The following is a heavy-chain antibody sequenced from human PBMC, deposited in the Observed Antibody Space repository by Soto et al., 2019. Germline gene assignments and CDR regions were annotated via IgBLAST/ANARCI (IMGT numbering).Heavy chain of an antibody. CDR3: AHVVVAGFGYYFDY. CDR2: IYWDDDK. J-gene: IGHJ4*02. D-gene: IGHD6-19*01. Sequence: QITLKESGPTLVKPTQTLTLTCTFSGFSLSSTRMAVGWIRQPPGKALEWLALIYWDDDKRYSPFLKSRLTRPNDTSKNQVVLTMSPMDPVDTARYYCAHVVVAGFGYYFDYWGQGTLVTVSS. CDR1: GFSLSSTRMA. V-gene: IGHV2-5*02.